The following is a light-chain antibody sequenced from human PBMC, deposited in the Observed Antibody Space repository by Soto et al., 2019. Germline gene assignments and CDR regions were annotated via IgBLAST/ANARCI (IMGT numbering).Light chain of an antibody. CDR1: QSVSSS. V-gene: IGKV3-11*01. CDR2: DAS. Sequence: EIVLTQSPATLSLSPGDRATLSCRASQSVSSSLAWYQQKLGLAPRLLIYDASNRATGIPARFSGSGSGTDFTLTISSLEPEDFAVYYCQQHSNWPPTFGQGTKLEIK. J-gene: IGKJ2*01. CDR3: QQHSNWPPT.